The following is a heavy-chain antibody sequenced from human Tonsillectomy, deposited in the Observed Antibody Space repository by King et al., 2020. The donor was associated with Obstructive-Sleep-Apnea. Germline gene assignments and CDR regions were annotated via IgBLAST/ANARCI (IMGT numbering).Heavy chain of an antibody. J-gene: IGHJ4*02. CDR2: IKSKTAGGTT. Sequence: VQLVESGGGLVKPGGSLRLSCAASGFTFSNAWMSWVRQAPGKGLEWVGRIKSKTAGGTTDYAAPVKGRFTISRDDSRNTLYIQRNSLETEDAAVYYCVTDDTSGYSYWGQGTLVTVSS. CDR1: GFTFSNAW. D-gene: IGHD3-22*01. CDR3: VTDDTSGYSY. V-gene: IGHV3-15*01.